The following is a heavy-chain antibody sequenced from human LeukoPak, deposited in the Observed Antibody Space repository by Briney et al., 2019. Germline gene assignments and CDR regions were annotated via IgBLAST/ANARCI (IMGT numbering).Heavy chain of an antibody. CDR2: VSGGGDNT. CDR1: EFXFSSYA. Sequence: PGGSLRLSCAASEFXFSSYAISWVRQAPGKGREWVSAVSGGGDNTYYADSVKGRFTISRDISKNTLYLQMNSLRAEDTAVYYCAREVTTGRNPGIDYWGQGTLVTVSS. D-gene: IGHD4-17*01. CDR3: AREVTTGRNPGIDY. J-gene: IGHJ4*02. V-gene: IGHV3-23*01.